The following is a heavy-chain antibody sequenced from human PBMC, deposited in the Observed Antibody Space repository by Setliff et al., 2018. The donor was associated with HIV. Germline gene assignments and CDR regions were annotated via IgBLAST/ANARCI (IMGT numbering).Heavy chain of an antibody. J-gene: IGHJ3*01. D-gene: IGHD6-19*01. CDR3: ASLLAVSGSHAFDV. Sequence: PSETLSLTCTVSGGTINSGTYYWSWIRQPAGKGLEWIGHIYSSGNTNYNLSLKSRVTISVDTSKNQFSLKLTSVTAADTARYYCASLLAVSGSHAFDVWGQGIRVTVS. CDR2: IYSSGNT. V-gene: IGHV4-61*09. CDR1: GGTINSGTYY.